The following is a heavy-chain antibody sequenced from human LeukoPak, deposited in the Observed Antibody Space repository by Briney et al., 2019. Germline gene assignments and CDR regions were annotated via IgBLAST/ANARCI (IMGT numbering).Heavy chain of an antibody. D-gene: IGHD1-26*01. J-gene: IGHJ4*02. CDR1: GFTFSSYW. CDR3: ARDGVVGSTTIYYFDY. Sequence: GGSLRLSCAASGFTFSSYWMSWVRQAPGKGLEWVANIKQDGSEKYYVDSVKGRFTISRDNAKNSLYLQMNSLRAEDTAVYYCARDGVVGSTTIYYFDYWGLGTLVTVSS. CDR2: IKQDGSEK. V-gene: IGHV3-7*01.